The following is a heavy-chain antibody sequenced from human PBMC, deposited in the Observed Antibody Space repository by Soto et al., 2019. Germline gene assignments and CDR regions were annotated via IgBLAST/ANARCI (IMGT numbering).Heavy chain of an antibody. Sequence: GGSLRLSCAASGFTFSSSDMHWVRQATGEGLEWVSGIGSAGDTYYLDSVKGRFSISRDNAKNSLYLQMNSLRAGDTAVYYCARDYSRYGPFDYWGQGTLVTVSS. D-gene: IGHD5-18*01. CDR1: GFTFSSSD. J-gene: IGHJ4*02. CDR3: ARDYSRYGPFDY. CDR2: IGSAGDT. V-gene: IGHV3-13*04.